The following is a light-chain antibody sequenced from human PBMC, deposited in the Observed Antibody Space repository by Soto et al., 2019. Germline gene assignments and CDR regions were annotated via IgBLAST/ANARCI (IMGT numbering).Light chain of an antibody. CDR2: KAS. J-gene: IGKJ3*01. CDR3: KHDHSYSLFT. CDR1: QSISSW. V-gene: IGKV1-5*03. Sequence: DIQMTQSPSTLSASVGDRVIITCRASQSISSWLAWYQQKPGKPPKLLIYKASTLESGVPSRFSGGVSETEFALNISNMQPDDFTTYYCKHDHSYSLFTFGPGTIVDI.